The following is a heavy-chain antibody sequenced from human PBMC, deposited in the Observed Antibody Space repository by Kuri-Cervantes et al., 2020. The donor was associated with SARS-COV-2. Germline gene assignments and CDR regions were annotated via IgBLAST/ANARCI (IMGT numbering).Heavy chain of an antibody. CDR1: GFTVSSNY. Sequence: GGSLRLSCAASGFTVSSNYMSWVRQAPGKGLEWVSVIYSGGSTYYADSVKGRFTISRENSKNTLYLQMNSLRAEDTAVYYCARDRAADYYYYGMDVWGQGTTVIVSS. CDR2: IYSGGST. CDR3: ARDRAADYYYYGMDV. V-gene: IGHV3-66*01. J-gene: IGHJ6*02. D-gene: IGHD2-15*01.